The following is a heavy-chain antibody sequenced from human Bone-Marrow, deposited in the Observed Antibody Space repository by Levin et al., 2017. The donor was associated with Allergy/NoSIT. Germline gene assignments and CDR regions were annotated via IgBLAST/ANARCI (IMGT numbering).Heavy chain of an antibody. J-gene: IGHJ4*02. CDR1: GFSISNYG. CDR2: ISYDGSTK. V-gene: IGHV3-30*03. CDR3: AVSSWFYFDY. D-gene: IGHD6-13*01. Sequence: GGSLRLSCAASGFSISNYGMHWVRQAPGKGLEWVAVISYDGSTKYSADSVKGRFTISRDNSKNTLYLQMNSLRPEDTAVYYCAVSSWFYFDYWDQGTLVTVSS.